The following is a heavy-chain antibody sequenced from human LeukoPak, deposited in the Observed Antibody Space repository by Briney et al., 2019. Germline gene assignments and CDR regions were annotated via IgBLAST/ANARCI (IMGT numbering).Heavy chain of an antibody. CDR2: IYHSGST. V-gene: IGHV4-38-2*01. D-gene: IGHD2-2*01. CDR1: GYSISSGYY. Sequence: SETLSLTCAVSGYSISSGYYWGWIRQPPGKGLEWIGSIYHSGSTYYNPSLKSRVTISVDTSKNQFSLKLSSVTAADTAVYYCASHQLPQNWGQGALVTVSS. J-gene: IGHJ4*02. CDR3: ASHQLPQN.